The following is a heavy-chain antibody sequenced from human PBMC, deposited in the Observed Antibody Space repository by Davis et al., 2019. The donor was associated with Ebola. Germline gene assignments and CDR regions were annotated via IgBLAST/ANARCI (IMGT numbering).Heavy chain of an antibody. CDR2: INHSAST. Sequence: SETLSLTCAVDGDSFSGYYWSWIRQSPGKGLEWIGDINHSASTNYNPSFKSRVTISVDASKNQFSLKLSSVTAADTAVYYCARVGYYYDSSGYYRGAFDIWGQGTMVTVSS. J-gene: IGHJ3*02. CDR1: GDSFSGYY. CDR3: ARVGYYYDSSGYYRGAFDI. V-gene: IGHV4-34*01. D-gene: IGHD3-22*01.